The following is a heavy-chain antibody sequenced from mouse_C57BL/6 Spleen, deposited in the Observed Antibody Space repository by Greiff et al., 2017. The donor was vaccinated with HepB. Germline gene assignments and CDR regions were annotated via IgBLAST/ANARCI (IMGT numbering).Heavy chain of an antibody. Sequence: EVQLVESGGGLVKPGGSLKLSCAASGFTFSDYGMHWVRQAPEKGLEWVAYISSGSSTIYYADTVKGGFTISRDNAKNTLFLQMTSLRSEDTAMYYCESVEQGGDYWGKGTTVTVAS. CDR2: ISSGSSTI. V-gene: IGHV5-17*01. CDR3: ESVEQGGDY. CDR1: GFTFSDYG. J-gene: IGHJ2*01.